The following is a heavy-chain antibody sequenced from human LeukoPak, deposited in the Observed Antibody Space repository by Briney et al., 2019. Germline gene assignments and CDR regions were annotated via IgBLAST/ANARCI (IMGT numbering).Heavy chain of an antibody. CDR2: INPRSGST. V-gene: IGHV1-46*01. CDR3: ARGPVEAVFGVSTED. J-gene: IGHJ6*02. D-gene: IGHD3-10*02. Sequence: ASVKVSCKASGYTFINYFIHWVRQAPGQGLEWMGVINPRSGSTTYAQKFQGRVTMTRDTSTSTVYVELSSLRSEDTAVYYCARGPVEAVFGVSTEDWGQGTTVTVSS. CDR1: GYTFINYF.